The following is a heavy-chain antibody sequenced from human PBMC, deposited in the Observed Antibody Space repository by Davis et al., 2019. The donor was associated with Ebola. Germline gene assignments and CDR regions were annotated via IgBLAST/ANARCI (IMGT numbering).Heavy chain of an antibody. CDR1: GFTFSNYW. Sequence: PGGSLRLSCVASGFTFSNYWMTWVRQAPVRGLEWVANIKQDGSEKQYVDSVRGRFTISRDSAKSTLHLQMNSLRAEDTAVYYCSRGTNRIGASGTDYWGQGILVTVFS. CDR3: SRGTNRIGASGTDY. V-gene: IGHV3-7*01. CDR2: IKQDGSEK. J-gene: IGHJ4*02. D-gene: IGHD6-13*01.